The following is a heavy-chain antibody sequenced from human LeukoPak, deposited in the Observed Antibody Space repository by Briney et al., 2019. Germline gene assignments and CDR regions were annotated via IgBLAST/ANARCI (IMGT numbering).Heavy chain of an antibody. CDR2: ISGRGSST. V-gene: IGHV3-23*01. D-gene: IGHD3-22*01. J-gene: IGHJ4*02. CDR3: AKGSSYFDGSGYYYFDY. Sequence: GASLRLSCAASGFTFSSFALTWVRPAPGKGLEWVSVISGRGSSTFYADSVKGRFTISRDNSKNTLYLQMNSLRAEDTAVYYCAKGSSYFDGSGYYYFDYWGQGTLVAVSS. CDR1: GFTFSSFA.